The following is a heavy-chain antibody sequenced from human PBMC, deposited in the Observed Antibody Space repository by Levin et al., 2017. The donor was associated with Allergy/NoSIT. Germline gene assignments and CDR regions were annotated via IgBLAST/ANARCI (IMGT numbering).Heavy chain of an antibody. CDR2: IYSGGST. J-gene: IGHJ5*02. D-gene: IGHD2-15*01. V-gene: IGHV3-53*01. Sequence: GGSLRLSCAASGFTVSSNYMSWVRQAPGKGLEWVSVIYSGGSTYYADSVKGRFTISRDNSKNTLYLQMNSLRAEDTAVYYCARSVVVAATDNWFDPWGQGTLVTVSS. CDR1: GFTVSSNY. CDR3: ARSVVVAATDNWFDP.